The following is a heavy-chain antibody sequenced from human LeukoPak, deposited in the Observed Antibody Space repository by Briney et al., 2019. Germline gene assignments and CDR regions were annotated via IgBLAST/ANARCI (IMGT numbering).Heavy chain of an antibody. V-gene: IGHV3-23*01. D-gene: IGHD4-17*01. CDR2: ISGSGGST. J-gene: IGHJ4*02. CDR1: GFTFSSYG. Sequence: GGSLRLSCAAPGFTFSSYGMSWVRQAPGKGLEWVSAISGSGGSTYYADSVKGRFTISRDNAKNSLYLQMNSLRAEDTAVYYCAREPDYGDYFDYWGQGTLVTVSS. CDR3: AREPDYGDYFDY.